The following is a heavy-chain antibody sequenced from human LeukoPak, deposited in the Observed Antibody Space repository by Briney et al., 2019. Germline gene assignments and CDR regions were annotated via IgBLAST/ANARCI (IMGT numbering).Heavy chain of an antibody. V-gene: IGHV4-4*07. D-gene: IGHD3-16*01. CDR1: GGSISSYY. J-gene: IGHJ3*02. CDR3: ARESNRVWAPGAFDI. Sequence: PSETLSLTCTVSGGSISSYYWTWIRQPAGKGLEWIGRIHTSGSTNYNPSLKSRVTISVDTSKNQFSLKLSSVTAADTAVYYCARESNRVWAPGAFDIWGQGTMVTVSS. CDR2: IHTSGST.